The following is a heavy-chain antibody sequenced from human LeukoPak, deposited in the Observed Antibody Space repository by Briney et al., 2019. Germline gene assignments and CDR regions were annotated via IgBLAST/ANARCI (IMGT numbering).Heavy chain of an antibody. CDR3: ARGLHSIAARLGYYYYYMDV. D-gene: IGHD6-6*01. CDR2: TYYRSKWYN. V-gene: IGHV6-1*01. Sequence: SQTLSLTCAISGDSVSSNSAAWNWIRQSPSRGLEWLGRTYYRSKWYNDYAVSVKSRITINPDTSKNQFSLQLNSVTPEDTAVYYCARGLHSIAARLGYYYYYMDVWGKGTTVTVSS. J-gene: IGHJ6*03. CDR1: GDSVSSNSAA.